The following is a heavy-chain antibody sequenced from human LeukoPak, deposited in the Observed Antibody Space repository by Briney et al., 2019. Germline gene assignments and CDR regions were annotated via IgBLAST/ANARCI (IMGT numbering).Heavy chain of an antibody. Sequence: PSDTLSLTCSVSGCSISSYYWSWIRQPPGKGLEWIGYAYYSGDTNYNPSLMSRVTISVDTSRNQVSLKMSSVTAADTAVYYCVRVENGGGVNFDYWGQGTLVTVSS. J-gene: IGHJ4*02. D-gene: IGHD3-16*01. V-gene: IGHV4-59*07. CDR3: VRVENGGGVNFDY. CDR1: GCSISSYY. CDR2: AYYSGDT.